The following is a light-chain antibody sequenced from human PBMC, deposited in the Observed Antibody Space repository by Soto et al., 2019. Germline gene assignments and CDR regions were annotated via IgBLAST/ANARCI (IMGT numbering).Light chain of an antibody. V-gene: IGKV3-15*01. CDR3: QQYTNWLT. CDR1: QSVSSS. Sequence: EIVMTQSPATLSVSPGERVTLSCRASQSVSSSLAWYQHKPGQAPRLLIYGASTRATGIPARFSGSGSGTDFTLTISRLLSEDFAVYYCQQYTNWLTFGGGTTVEIK. J-gene: IGKJ4*01. CDR2: GAS.